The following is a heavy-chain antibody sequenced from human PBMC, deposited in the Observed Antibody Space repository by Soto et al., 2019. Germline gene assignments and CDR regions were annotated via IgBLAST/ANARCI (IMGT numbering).Heavy chain of an antibody. Sequence: PGGSLRLSCAASGFTFSSYDMHWVRQATGKGLEWVSAIGTAGDTYYPGSVKGRFTISRENAKNSLYLQMNSLRAGDTAVYYCARGGYCTNGVCYFPYYGMDVWGQGTTVTVSS. CDR2: IGTAGDT. CDR3: ARGGYCTNGVCYFPYYGMDV. J-gene: IGHJ6*02. D-gene: IGHD2-8*01. CDR1: GFTFSSYD. V-gene: IGHV3-13*01.